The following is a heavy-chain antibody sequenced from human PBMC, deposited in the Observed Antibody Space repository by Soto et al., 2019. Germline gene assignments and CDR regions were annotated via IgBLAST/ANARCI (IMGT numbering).Heavy chain of an antibody. D-gene: IGHD3-22*01. V-gene: IGHV3-23*01. CDR1: GFSFSSNA. CDR2: ISRDGDST. Sequence: PGGSLRLSCAASGFSFSSNAMSWVRQAPGKDLEWVSGISRDGDSTYYADSVRGRFTISRDNPRNTLYLQMSTLTVEDTAVYYCAKIDPRSMIITWGQGTLVTVSS. CDR3: AKIDPRSMIIT. J-gene: IGHJ5*02.